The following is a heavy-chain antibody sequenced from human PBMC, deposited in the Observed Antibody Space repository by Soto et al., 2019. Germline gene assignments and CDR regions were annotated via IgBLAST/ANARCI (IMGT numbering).Heavy chain of an antibody. Sequence: PGESLKISCKGSGYSFTSYWISWVRQMPGKGLEWMGRIDPSDSYTNYSPSFQGHVTISADKSISTAYLQWSSLKASDTAMYYCARQYGYSYGSYYYYGMDVWGQGTTV. CDR1: GYSFTSYW. J-gene: IGHJ6*02. V-gene: IGHV5-10-1*01. CDR3: ARQYGYSYGSYYYYGMDV. CDR2: IDPSDSYT. D-gene: IGHD5-18*01.